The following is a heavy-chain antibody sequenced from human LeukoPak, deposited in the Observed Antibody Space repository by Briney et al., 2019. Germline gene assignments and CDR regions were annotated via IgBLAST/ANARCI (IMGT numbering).Heavy chain of an antibody. Sequence: GGSLRLSCAASGFTFSTYSMAWVRQAPGKGLEWVSYIGSSGTTIYYADFVKGRFTISRDNARNSLYPQMNSLRVEDTAVYYCVRERFHGSGAPRYDYWGQGTLVTVSS. V-gene: IGHV3-48*04. CDR3: VRERFHGSGAPRYDY. J-gene: IGHJ4*02. CDR1: GFTFSTYS. CDR2: IGSSGTTI. D-gene: IGHD3-10*01.